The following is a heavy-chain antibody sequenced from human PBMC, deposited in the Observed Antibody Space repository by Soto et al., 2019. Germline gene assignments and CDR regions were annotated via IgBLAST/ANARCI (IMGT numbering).Heavy chain of an antibody. Sequence: SETLSLTCIVSGDSVTSGSYYWTWLRQPPGKGLEWIGYISYTGRTKYNPSLQSRVTISVDTSKNDFSLNLSSVTAADTAVYFCAREWGLLPYYVMNVWGHGTEVTVSS. J-gene: IGHJ6*02. CDR3: AREWGLLPYYVMNV. CDR2: ISYTGRT. D-gene: IGHD7-27*01. CDR1: GDSVTSGSYY. V-gene: IGHV4-61*03.